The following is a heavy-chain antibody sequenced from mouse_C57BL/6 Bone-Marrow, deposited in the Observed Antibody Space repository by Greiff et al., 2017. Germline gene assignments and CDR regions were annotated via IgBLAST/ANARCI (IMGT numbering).Heavy chain of an antibody. J-gene: IGHJ3*01. Sequence: DVKLQESGPELVKPGASVKIPCKASGYTFTDYNMDWVKQSHGKSLEWIGDINPNNGGTIYNQKFKGKATLTVDKSSSTAYMELRSLTSEDTAVYYCARGDLYDGYSGFAYWGQGTLVTVSA. CDR1: GYTFTDYN. V-gene: IGHV1-18*01. D-gene: IGHD2-3*01. CDR2: INPNNGGT. CDR3: ARGDLYDGYSGFAY.